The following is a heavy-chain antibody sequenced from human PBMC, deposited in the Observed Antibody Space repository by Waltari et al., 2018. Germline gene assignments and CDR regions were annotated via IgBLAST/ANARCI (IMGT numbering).Heavy chain of an antibody. Sequence: EVQLVESGGGLVQPGGSLRLSCAASGFTYSRYWMQWVRQAPGKGLVWVSRINLDGRSTTAADAVKGRFTISRDNAKITLSLQMNSLRAEDTAVYYCARVSFLEWLGGMDVWGQGTTVSVS. CDR3: ARVSFLEWLGGMDV. J-gene: IGHJ6*02. D-gene: IGHD3-3*02. V-gene: IGHV3-74*03. CDR2: INLDGRST. CDR1: GFTYSRYW.